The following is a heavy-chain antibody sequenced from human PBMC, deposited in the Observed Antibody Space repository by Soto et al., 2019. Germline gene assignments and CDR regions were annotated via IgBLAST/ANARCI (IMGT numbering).Heavy chain of an antibody. CDR3: ARDLDNYESIIFDYDAFDI. D-gene: IGHD3-22*01. CDR1: GFTLNSYW. Sequence: PGGSLRLSCAASGFTLNSYWMTWVRQAPGKGLEWVANIKEDGSERHYVDSVKGRFTISRDNAKNSLYLQMNSLRAEDTAVYYCARDLDNYESIIFDYDAFDIWGQGTMVTVS. CDR2: IKEDGSER. J-gene: IGHJ3*02. V-gene: IGHV3-7*03.